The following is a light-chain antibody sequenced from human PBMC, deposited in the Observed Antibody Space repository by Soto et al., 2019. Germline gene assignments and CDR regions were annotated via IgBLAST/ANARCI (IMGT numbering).Light chain of an antibody. V-gene: IGKV3-20*01. J-gene: IGKJ1*01. Sequence: EIVLTQSPGTLSLSPGERATLSCRASQSVSSSYLAWYQQKPGQAPRLLIYGASSMATGIPDRFSGSGSGTAFTLPISILEPEDFAGYDCHQYGSSPWTVGQGTKVEIK. CDR1: QSVSSSY. CDR2: GAS. CDR3: HQYGSSPWT.